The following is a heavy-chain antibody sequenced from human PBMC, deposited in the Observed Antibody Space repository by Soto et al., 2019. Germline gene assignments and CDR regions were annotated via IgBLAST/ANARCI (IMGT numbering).Heavy chain of an antibody. CDR1: GFSLRDHA. D-gene: IGHD3-10*01. CDR2: ISGSEDRT. CDR3: GRTYTGG. V-gene: IGHV3-23*01. Sequence: LQSGGGVVQLGESLRLSCAASGFSLRDHALSWVRQAPGGGLEWVSGISGSEDRTNYADFVRGRFIISKDRAKNTLYLDMSGLRVDDTAVYFCGRTYTGGWGQGTLVTVSS. J-gene: IGHJ4*02.